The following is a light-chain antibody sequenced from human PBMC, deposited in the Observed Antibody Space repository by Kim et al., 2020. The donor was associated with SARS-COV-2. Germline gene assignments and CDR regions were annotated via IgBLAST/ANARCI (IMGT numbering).Light chain of an antibody. CDR2: EAS. J-gene: IGKJ1*01. V-gene: IGKV1-5*03. Sequence: DIQMTQSPSTLSASVGDRVTINCRASRSIGGLLAWYQQKPGKAPKLLIYEASTLKSGVPSRFSGSGSETEFTLTTSSLQPDDFATYYCQQYRSYPWTFGQGTKVDIK. CDR1: RSIGGL. CDR3: QQYRSYPWT.